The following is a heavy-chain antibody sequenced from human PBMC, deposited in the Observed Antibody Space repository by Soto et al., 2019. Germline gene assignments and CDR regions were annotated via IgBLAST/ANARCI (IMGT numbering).Heavy chain of an antibody. CDR3: ARNFKKVWGMDV. CDR1: SYAFRGYD. V-gene: IGHV1-8*01. Sequence: SGEVSFEAASYAFRGYDIDWVRQATGQGLEWMGWMNPNSDNTGYAQKFQGRVTMTRNTSISTAYMELSSPRSEDTAVYYCARNFKKVWGMDVSGQGTTVTVSS. J-gene: IGHJ6*02. CDR2: MNPNSDNT.